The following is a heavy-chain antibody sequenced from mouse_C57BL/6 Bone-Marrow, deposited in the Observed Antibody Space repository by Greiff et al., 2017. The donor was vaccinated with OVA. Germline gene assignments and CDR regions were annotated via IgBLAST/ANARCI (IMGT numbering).Heavy chain of an antibody. D-gene: IGHD2-5*01. CDR1: GYTFTSYW. CDR2: IHPNSGST. J-gene: IGHJ1*03. Sequence: QVQLQQPGAELVKPGASVKLSCKTSGYTFTSYWMHWVKQRPGQGLEWIGMIHPNSGSTNYNEKFKSKATLTVDKSSSTAYMQLSSLTSEDSAVYYCARGGFYYSNYAGWYFDVWGTGTTVTVSS. CDR3: ARGGFYYSNYAGWYFDV. V-gene: IGHV1-64*01.